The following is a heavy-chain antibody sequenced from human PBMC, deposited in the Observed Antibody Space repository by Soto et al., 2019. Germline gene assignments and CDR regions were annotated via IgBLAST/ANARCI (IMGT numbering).Heavy chain of an antibody. Sequence: SETLSLTCTVSGGSVSSGSYYWSWIRQPPGKGLEWIGYIYYSGSTNYNPSLKSRVTISVDTSKNQFSLKLSSVTAADTAVYYCARDGRDGYNPFDYWGQGTLVTVSS. D-gene: IGHD5-12*01. J-gene: IGHJ4*02. CDR2: IYYSGST. CDR1: GGSVSSGSYY. CDR3: ARDGRDGYNPFDY. V-gene: IGHV4-61*01.